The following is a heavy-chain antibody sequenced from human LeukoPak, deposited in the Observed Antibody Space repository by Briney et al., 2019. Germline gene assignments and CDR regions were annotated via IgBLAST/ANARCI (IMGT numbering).Heavy chain of an antibody. CDR1: GGSISSGGYP. V-gene: IGHV4-30-2*01. CDR3: ARGNTYYYDSSGFLFDY. D-gene: IGHD3-22*01. CDR2: IYHSGST. Sequence: PSETLSLTCAVSGGSISSGGYPWSWIRQPPGKGLEWIGYIYHSGSTYYNPSLKSRVTISVDRSKNQFSLKLSSVTAADTAVYYCARGNTYYYDSSGFLFDYWGQGTLVTVSS. J-gene: IGHJ4*02.